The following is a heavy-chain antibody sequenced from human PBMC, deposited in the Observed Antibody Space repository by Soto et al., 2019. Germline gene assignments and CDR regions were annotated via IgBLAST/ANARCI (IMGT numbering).Heavy chain of an antibody. CDR1: GGSLRGYY. Sequence: TSETLSLTCAVNGGSLRGYYWNWIRQSPGKGLEWIGEINQNGGTKYNPSLKSRVSISVVASTNQFSLKLNSVTAADTAVYYCGRVPAGGGDYWGQGTLVTVSS. CDR3: GRVPAGGGDY. V-gene: IGHV4-34*01. J-gene: IGHJ4*02. D-gene: IGHD3-16*01. CDR2: INQNGGT.